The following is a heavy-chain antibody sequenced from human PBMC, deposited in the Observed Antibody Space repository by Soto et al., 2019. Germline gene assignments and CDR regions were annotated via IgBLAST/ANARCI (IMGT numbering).Heavy chain of an antibody. CDR1: GLTFSTYW. J-gene: IGHJ6*02. V-gene: IGHV3-74*01. CDR3: ARGVPGYYAVDV. CDR2: LNSGATTA. Sequence: EVQLVESGGGLVQPGGSLRLSCTASGLTFSTYWMHWVRQAPVKWLAWISRLNSGATTANYADSVRGRCTISRDNAKNTVYLQLNSLRDEDTAVYYCARGVPGYYAVDVWGQGTTVTVSS.